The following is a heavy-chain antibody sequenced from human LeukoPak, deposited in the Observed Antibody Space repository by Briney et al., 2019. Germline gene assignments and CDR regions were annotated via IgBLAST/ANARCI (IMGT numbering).Heavy chain of an antibody. Sequence: ASVKVSCKASGYTFINYGITWVRQAPGQGLEWMGWISVYNGNTNYAQKLQGRITMTTDTSRSTAYMELRSLRSDDTGVYYCARGGGWFFGSFDPRGQGTLVTVSS. V-gene: IGHV1-18*01. CDR3: ARGGGWFFGSFDP. CDR1: GYTFINYG. J-gene: IGHJ5*02. D-gene: IGHD6-19*01. CDR2: ISVYNGNT.